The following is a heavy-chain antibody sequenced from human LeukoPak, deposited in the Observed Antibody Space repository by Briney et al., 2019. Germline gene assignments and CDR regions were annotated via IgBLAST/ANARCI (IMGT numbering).Heavy chain of an antibody. D-gene: IGHD2-8*01. CDR3: ARGFYCTNGVCPDVFDY. V-gene: IGHV3-23*01. CDR2: ISGSGGST. J-gene: IGHJ4*02. CDR1: GFTVSSNY. Sequence: GGSLRLSCAASGFTVSSNYMSWVRQAPGKGLEWVSGISGSGGSTYYADSVKGRLTISRDNSKNTLYLQMNSLRAEDTAVYYCARGFYCTNGVCPDVFDYWGQGTLVTVSS.